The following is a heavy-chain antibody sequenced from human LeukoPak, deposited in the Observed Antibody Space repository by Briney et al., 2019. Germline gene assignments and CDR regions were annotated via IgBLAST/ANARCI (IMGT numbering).Heavy chain of an antibody. CDR3: AREELRGTHYYSDY. Sequence: PGGSLRLSCAASGFSVSSNYMSWVRQAPGKGLEWVSLIYSGGRTYYADSVKGRFTISRDNSKNTLYLQMNSLRAEDTAVYYCAREELRGTHYYSDYWGQGTLVTVSS. CDR2: IYSGGRT. D-gene: IGHD3-16*01. J-gene: IGHJ4*02. V-gene: IGHV3-53*01. CDR1: GFSVSSNY.